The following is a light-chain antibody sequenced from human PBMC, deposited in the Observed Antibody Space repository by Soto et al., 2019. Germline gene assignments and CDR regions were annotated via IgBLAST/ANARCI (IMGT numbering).Light chain of an antibody. CDR1: SSDVGGYNY. CDR3: SSYINSITFVV. Sequence: QSALTQPPSASGSPGQSLTISCTGTSSDVGGYNYVSWYQHHPGKAPKLLIYEVSNRPSGVSSRFSGSKSGNTASLTISGLQAEDEADYYCSSYINSITFVVFGGGTKLTVL. V-gene: IGLV2-14*01. CDR2: EVS. J-gene: IGLJ2*01.